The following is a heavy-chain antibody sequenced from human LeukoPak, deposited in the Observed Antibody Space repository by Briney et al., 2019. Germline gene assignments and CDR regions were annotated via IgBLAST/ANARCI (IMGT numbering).Heavy chain of an antibody. CDR2: IIPIFGTA. V-gene: IGHV1-69*05. Sequence: SVKVSCKASGGTFSSYAISWVRQAPGQGLEWMGGIIPIFGTANYAQKFQGRVTITTDESTSTAYMELSSLRSEYTAVYYCARDPLPYYDSSGYLSYYYYMDVWGKGTTVTVSS. D-gene: IGHD3-22*01. CDR1: GGTFSSYA. J-gene: IGHJ6*03. CDR3: ARDPLPYYDSSGYLSYYYYMDV.